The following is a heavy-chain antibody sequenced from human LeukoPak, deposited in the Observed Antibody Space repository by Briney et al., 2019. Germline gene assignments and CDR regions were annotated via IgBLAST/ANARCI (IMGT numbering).Heavy chain of an antibody. CDR2: INPNSGGT. CDR1: GYTFTGYY. J-gene: IGHJ4*02. Sequence: GASVKVSCKASGYTFTGYYMHWVRQAPGQGLEWMGWINPNSGGTNYAQKFQGRVTMTRDTSISTAYMELSRLRSDDTAVYYCAREYYYDSSGYYYPSAVDYWGQGTLVTVPS. CDR3: AREYYYDSSGYYYPSAVDY. D-gene: IGHD3-22*01. V-gene: IGHV1-2*02.